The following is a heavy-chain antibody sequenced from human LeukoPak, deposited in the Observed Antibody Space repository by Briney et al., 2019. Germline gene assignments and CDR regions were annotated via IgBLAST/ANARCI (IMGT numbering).Heavy chain of an antibody. CDR1: GGTFSSYA. CDR2: IIPIFGTA. CDR3: ARGSLPIVVLLAALDD. Sequence: GASVKVSCKASGGTFSSYAISWVRQAPGQGLEWMGGIIPIFGTANYAQKFQGRVTITTDESTSTAYMELSSLRSEDTAVYYCARGSLPIVVLLAALDDWGQGTLVTVSS. D-gene: IGHD2-2*01. J-gene: IGHJ4*02. V-gene: IGHV1-69*05.